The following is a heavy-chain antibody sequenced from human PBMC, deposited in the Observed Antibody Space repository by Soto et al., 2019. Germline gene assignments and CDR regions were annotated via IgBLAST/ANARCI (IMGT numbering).Heavy chain of an antibody. CDR3: ASGRGYCSSTSCYTRNWFDP. Sequence: SVKVSCKASGYTFTSYGISWVRQAPGQGLEWMGGIIPIFGTANYAQKFQGRVTITADKSTSTAYMELSSLRSEDTAVYYCASGRGYCSSTSCYTRNWFDPWGQGTLVTASS. V-gene: IGHV1-69*06. CDR1: GYTFTSYG. D-gene: IGHD2-2*02. J-gene: IGHJ5*02. CDR2: IIPIFGTA.